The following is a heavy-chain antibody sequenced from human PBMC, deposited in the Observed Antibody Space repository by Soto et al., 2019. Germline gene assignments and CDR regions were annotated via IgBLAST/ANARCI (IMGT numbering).Heavy chain of an antibody. CDR1: GYTFTSYG. J-gene: IGHJ4*02. CDR2: ISGHNGNT. Sequence: QVHLVHSGAEVKKPGASVKVSCKASGYTFTSYGISWVRQAPGQGPEWMGWISGHNGNTNHPQSLQGRVTMTTDTSRNTAYMELRSLRSDDTAVYYCARHRFNYYDNTVYYYFDYWGQGTLVTVSS. CDR3: ARHRFNYYDNTVYYYFDY. D-gene: IGHD3-22*01. V-gene: IGHV1-18*04.